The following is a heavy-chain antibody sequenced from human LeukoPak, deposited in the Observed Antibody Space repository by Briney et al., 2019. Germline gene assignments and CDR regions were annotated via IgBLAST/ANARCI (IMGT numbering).Heavy chain of an antibody. CDR3: ARDGGGQWLANWFDP. CDR2: IYTSGST. Sequence: SETLSLTCTVSGDSISNYYWSWIRQPAGKGLEWIGRIYTSGSTNYHPSLKSRVTMSVDTSNNQFSLKLSSVTAADTAVYYCARDGGGQWLANWFDPWGQGTLVTVSS. D-gene: IGHD6-19*01. CDR1: GDSISNYY. V-gene: IGHV4-4*07. J-gene: IGHJ5*02.